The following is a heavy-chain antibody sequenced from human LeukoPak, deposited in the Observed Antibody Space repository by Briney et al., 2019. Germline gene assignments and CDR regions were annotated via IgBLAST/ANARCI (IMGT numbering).Heavy chain of an antibody. CDR1: GFTFSSYA. D-gene: IGHD3-22*01. J-gene: IGHJ4*02. V-gene: IGHV3-23*01. CDR2: ISGSGGST. CDR3: AKDIMAALDYYDSSGYYGGNYFDY. Sequence: GGSLRLSCAASGFTFSSYAMSWVRQAPGKGLEWVSAISGSGGSTYYADSVKGRFTISRDNSKNTLYLQMNSLRAEDTAVYYCAKDIMAALDYYDSSGYYGGNYFDYWGQGTLVTVSS.